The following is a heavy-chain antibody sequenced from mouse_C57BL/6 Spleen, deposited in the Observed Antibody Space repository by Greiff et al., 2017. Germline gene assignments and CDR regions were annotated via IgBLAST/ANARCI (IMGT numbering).Heavy chain of an antibody. CDR1: GYTFTSSW. Sequence: QVQLQQSGAELAKPGASVKLSCKASGYTFTSSWLHWVKQRPGQGLEWIGYNNPSSGYTKYNQKFKDKATLTADKSSSTTYMQLISLTYEDSAVYYGARDYGNYEGYWGQGTTLTVSS. D-gene: IGHD2-1*01. CDR3: ARDYGNYEGY. J-gene: IGHJ2*01. CDR2: NNPSSGYT. V-gene: IGHV1-7*01.